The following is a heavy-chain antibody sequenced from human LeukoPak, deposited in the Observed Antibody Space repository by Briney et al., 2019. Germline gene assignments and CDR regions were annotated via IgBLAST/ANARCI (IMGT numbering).Heavy chain of an antibody. D-gene: IGHD3-9*01. Sequence: SETLSLTCTVSGGSISSSSYYWGWIRQPPGKGLEWIGSIYYSGSTYYNPSLKSRVTISVDTSKNQFSLKLSSVTAADTAVYYCARAGGGGYYDILTGYYTLDYWGQGTLVTVSS. CDR3: ARAGGGGYYDILTGYYTLDY. CDR1: GGSISSSSYY. J-gene: IGHJ4*02. V-gene: IGHV4-39*07. CDR2: IYYSGST.